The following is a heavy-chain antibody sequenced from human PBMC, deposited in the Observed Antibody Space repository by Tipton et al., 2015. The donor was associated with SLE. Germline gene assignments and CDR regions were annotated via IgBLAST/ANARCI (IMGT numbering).Heavy chain of an antibody. CDR3: ARSGGYSTPFDF. CDR1: GGSISSSNYY. CDR2: LSYSGNT. V-gene: IGHV4-39*07. D-gene: IGHD5-12*01. J-gene: IGHJ4*02. Sequence: TLSLTCTVSGGSISSSNYYWGWIRQPPGKGLEWIGSLSYSGNTYYKSSLKSRVSMSLDMSKNQLSLRLSSVTAADTAVYFCARSGGYSTPFDFWGQGSLVTVSS.